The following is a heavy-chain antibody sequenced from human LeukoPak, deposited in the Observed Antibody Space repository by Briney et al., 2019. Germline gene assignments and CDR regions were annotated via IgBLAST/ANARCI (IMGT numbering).Heavy chain of an antibody. D-gene: IGHD5-18*01. CDR3: ARGGNAAMFY. V-gene: IGHV3-7*04. Sequence: GGSLRLSCAASGFTFSSYGMHWVRQAPGKGLEWVATIKQDGSEKYYVDSVKGRFTISKDNAKNSLCLQMNGLRAEDTAVYYCARGGNAAMFYWGQGTQVTVSS. CDR1: GFTFSSYG. CDR2: IKQDGSEK. J-gene: IGHJ4*02.